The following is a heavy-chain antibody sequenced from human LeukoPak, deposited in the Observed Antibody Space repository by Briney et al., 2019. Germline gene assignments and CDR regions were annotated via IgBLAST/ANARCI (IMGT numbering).Heavy chain of an antibody. D-gene: IGHD2-21*02. CDR3: ARQCGGDCYSGWRDAFDI. Sequence: GESLKISCKGSGYSFTSYWIGWVRQMPGKGLEWMGIIYPGDSDTRYSPSFQGQVTISADKSISTAYLQWSSLKASDTAMYYCARQCGGDCYSGWRDAFDIWGQGTMVTVSS. CDR1: GYSFTSYW. V-gene: IGHV5-51*01. J-gene: IGHJ3*02. CDR2: IYPGDSDT.